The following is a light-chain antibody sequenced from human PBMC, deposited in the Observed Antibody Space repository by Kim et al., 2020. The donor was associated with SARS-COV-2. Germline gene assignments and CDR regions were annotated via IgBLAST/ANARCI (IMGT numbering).Light chain of an antibody. CDR2: YDS. J-gene: IGLJ2*01. CDR1: NIGSKS. V-gene: IGLV3-21*04. CDR3: QVWDSSSVV. Sequence: SYELTQPPSASVAPGKTARITCGGNNIGSKSVHWYQQKPGQAPVLVIYYDSDRPSGIPERFSGSNSGNTATLTISRVEAGDEADYYCQVWDSSSVVFGGGTQLTVL.